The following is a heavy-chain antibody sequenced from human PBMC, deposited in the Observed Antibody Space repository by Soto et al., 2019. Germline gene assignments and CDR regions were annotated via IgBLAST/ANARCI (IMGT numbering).Heavy chain of an antibody. CDR1: EFTFSSYW. CDR2: IKKDGSKK. D-gene: IGHD5-12*01. V-gene: IGHV3-7*05. J-gene: IGHJ4*02. CDR3: ARDPGMATICGCFDY. Sequence: EVQLVESGGGLVQPGGSLSLSCAASEFTFSSYWMSWVRQAPGKGLEWVANIKKDGSKKYYVDSLKGRFTISRDNAKNSLYLQMNSLRAEDTAVYYCARDPGMATICGCFDYWGQGTLVTVSS.